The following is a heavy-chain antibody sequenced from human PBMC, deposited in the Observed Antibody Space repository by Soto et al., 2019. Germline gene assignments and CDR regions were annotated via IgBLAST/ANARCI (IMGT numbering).Heavy chain of an antibody. Sequence: QITLKESGPTLVKPTQTLTLTCTFSGFSLSTSGVGVGWIRQPPGKALEWLALIYWDDDKRYSPSLKSRLTITKDTSKNQVVLTMTNMDPVDTATYYCAHSSDPGQQLVDVVSWNWFDPWGQGTLVTVSS. CDR3: AHSSDPGQQLVDVVSWNWFDP. D-gene: IGHD6-13*01. J-gene: IGHJ5*02. CDR1: GFSLSTSGVG. V-gene: IGHV2-5*02. CDR2: IYWDDDK.